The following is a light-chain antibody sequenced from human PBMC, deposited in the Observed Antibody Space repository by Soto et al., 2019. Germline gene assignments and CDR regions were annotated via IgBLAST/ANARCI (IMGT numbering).Light chain of an antibody. V-gene: IGKV1-5*03. Sequence: DIQMPQSPSTLSGSLGDRFRMTCRASQTISSWLAWYQQKPGKAPKLLIYKASTLKSGVPSRFSGSGSGTEFTLTISSLQPDDFATYYCQHYNSYSEAFGQGTKVDIK. J-gene: IGKJ1*01. CDR1: QTISSW. CDR3: QHYNSYSEA. CDR2: KAS.